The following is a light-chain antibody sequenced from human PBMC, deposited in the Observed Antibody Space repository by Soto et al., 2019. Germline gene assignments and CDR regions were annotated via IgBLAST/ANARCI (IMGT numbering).Light chain of an antibody. CDR2: AAS. J-gene: IGKJ5*01. CDR3: QQYNNWPIT. V-gene: IGKV3-15*01. CDR1: QSVSSN. Sequence: EIVMTPSPATLSVSPVERATLSCRASQSVSSNLAWYQQKPGQPPRLLIYAASTRATGIPVRFSGSGSGTEFTLTISSLQSEDFAVYYCQQYNNWPITFGQGTRLEIK.